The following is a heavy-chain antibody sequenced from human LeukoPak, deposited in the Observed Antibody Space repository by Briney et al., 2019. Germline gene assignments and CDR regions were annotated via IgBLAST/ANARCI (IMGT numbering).Heavy chain of an antibody. CDR1: GYSFTSYW. V-gene: IGHV5-51*01. CDR2: IYPGDSDT. J-gene: IGHJ4*02. CDR3: ARHVYCSGGSCRAFDY. Sequence: GESLKISCKGSGYSFTSYWIGWVRQMPGKGLEWMGIIYPGDSDTRYSPSFQGQVTISADKSISTAYLQWSSLKASDTAMYYCARHVYCSGGSCRAFDYWGQGTLVTVSS. D-gene: IGHD2-15*01.